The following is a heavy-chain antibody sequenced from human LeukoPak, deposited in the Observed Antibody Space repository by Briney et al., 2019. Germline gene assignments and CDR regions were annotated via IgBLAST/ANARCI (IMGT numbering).Heavy chain of an antibody. CDR2: ISAYNGNT. D-gene: IGHD3-3*01. J-gene: IGHJ4*02. CDR3: SRDRGITIFGVGRGEGSGY. Sequence: ASVKVSCKASGYTFTSYGISWVRQAPGQGLEWMGWISAYNGNTNYAQKLQGRVTMTTDTSTSTAYMELRSLRSDDTAVYYCSRDRGITIFGVGRGEGSGYWGQGTLVTVSS. CDR1: GYTFTSYG. V-gene: IGHV1-18*01.